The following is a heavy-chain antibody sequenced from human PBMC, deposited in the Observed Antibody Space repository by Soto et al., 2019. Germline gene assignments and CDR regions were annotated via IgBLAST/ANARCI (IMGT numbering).Heavy chain of an antibody. CDR1: GCTFSSYA. CDR2: IIPIFGTA. Sequence: AAVKVSCKASGCTFSSYAISWVRQAPGQGLEWMGGIIPIFGTANYAQKFQGRVTITADESTSTAYMELSSLRSEDTAVYYCARVPSVRSYYDILTGYRIGGMDVWGQGTTVTVS. CDR3: ARVPSVRSYYDILTGYRIGGMDV. D-gene: IGHD3-9*01. V-gene: IGHV1-69*13. J-gene: IGHJ6*02.